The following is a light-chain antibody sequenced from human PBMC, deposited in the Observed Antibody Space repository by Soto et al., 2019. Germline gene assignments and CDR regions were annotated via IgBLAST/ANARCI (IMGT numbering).Light chain of an antibody. J-gene: IGKJ5*01. CDR2: GAS. CDR1: QSVSSSY. V-gene: IGKV3-20*01. CDR3: QQYGSSPRIS. Sequence: EIVLTQSPGTLSLSPGERATLSCRASQSVSSSYLAWYQQKPGQAPRLLIYGASSRATGIPDRFSGSGSGTEFTLTISSLQSEDFAVYYCQQYGSSPRISFGQGTRLEI.